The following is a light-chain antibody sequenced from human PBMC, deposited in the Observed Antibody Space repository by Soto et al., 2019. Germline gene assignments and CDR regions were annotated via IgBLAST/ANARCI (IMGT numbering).Light chain of an antibody. CDR2: KAS. CDR3: QQYNSYPHT. CDR1: QSISSW. J-gene: IGKJ2*01. Sequence: DIQMTQSPSTLSASVGDRVTITCRASQSISSWLAWYQQKPGKAPKLLIYKASSLESGVPSRFIGSRSGTQFTLTISSLQPDDLAPYYCQQYNSYPHTFGQGTKLEIK. V-gene: IGKV1-5*03.